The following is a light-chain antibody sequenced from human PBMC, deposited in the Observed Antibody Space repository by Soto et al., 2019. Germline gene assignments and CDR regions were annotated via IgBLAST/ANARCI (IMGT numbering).Light chain of an antibody. J-gene: IGLJ1*01. Sequence: SVLTQPSSLAGSSGQLITISCTGTSSYVGGYNYVSWYQQHPGKAPKLMIYDVSNRPSGVSNRFSGSKSGNTASLTISGLQAEDEADYYCSSYTSSSLHVFGTGTKVTVL. CDR3: SSYTSSSLHV. V-gene: IGLV2-14*03. CDR1: SSYVGGYNY. CDR2: DVS.